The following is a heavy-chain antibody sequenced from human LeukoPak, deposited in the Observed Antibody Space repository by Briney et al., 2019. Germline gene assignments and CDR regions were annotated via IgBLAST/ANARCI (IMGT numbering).Heavy chain of an antibody. Sequence: PGGSLRLSCAASGFTFSSYAMSWVRQAPGKGLEWVSAITATSSSTYDADSVQGRFTISRDNSKNTLYLQMNSLRAEDTAVYYCARRVIVVGLDYWGQGTLVTVSS. CDR3: ARRVIVVGLDY. J-gene: IGHJ4*02. D-gene: IGHD3-22*01. CDR2: ITATSSST. V-gene: IGHV3-23*01. CDR1: GFTFSSYA.